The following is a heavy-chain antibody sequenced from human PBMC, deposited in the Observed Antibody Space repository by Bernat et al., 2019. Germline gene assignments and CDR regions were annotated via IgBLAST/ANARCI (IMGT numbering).Heavy chain of an antibody. J-gene: IGHJ4*02. CDR2: IKSKTDGGTT. V-gene: IGHV3-15*01. Sequence: EVQLVESGGGLVKPGGSLRLSCAASGFTFSNAWMSWVRQAPGKGLEWVGRIKSKTDGGTTDYAAPVKGRFTISRDDSKNTLYLQMNSLKTEDTAVYYCTTHTYYYDSSGYYYLDYWGQGTLVTVSS. CDR1: GFTFSNAW. D-gene: IGHD3-22*01. CDR3: TTHTYYYDSSGYYYLDY.